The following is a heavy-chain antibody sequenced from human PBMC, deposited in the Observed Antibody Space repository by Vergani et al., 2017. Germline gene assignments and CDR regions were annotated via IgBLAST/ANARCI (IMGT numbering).Heavy chain of an antibody. D-gene: IGHD3-22*01. J-gene: IGHJ4*02. CDR3: TRHGSYYDSSGYYSADY. CDR2: IRSKANSYAT. Sequence: EVQLVESGGGLVQPGRSLRLSCAASGFTFSGSAMHWVRQASGKGLEWVGRIRSKANSYATAYAASVKGRFTISRDDSKNTAYLQMNSLKTEDTAVYYCTRHGSYYDSSGYYSADYWGQGTLVTVSS. CDR1: GFTFSGSA. V-gene: IGHV3-73*01.